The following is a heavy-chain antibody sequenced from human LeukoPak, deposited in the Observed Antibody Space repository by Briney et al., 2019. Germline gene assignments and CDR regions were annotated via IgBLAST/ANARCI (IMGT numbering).Heavy chain of an antibody. J-gene: IGHJ4*02. CDR1: GFTFSSYG. CDR2: VSYDGSNK. V-gene: IGHV3-30*03. D-gene: IGHD5-24*01. CDR3: TRVGYIDEGIDY. Sequence: GGSLRLSCAASGFTFSSYGMHWVRQAPGKGLEWVAVVSYDGSNKYYADSVKGRFTISRDNSKNTLYLQMNSLRAEDTAIYYCTRVGYIDEGIDYWGQGTLVTVSS.